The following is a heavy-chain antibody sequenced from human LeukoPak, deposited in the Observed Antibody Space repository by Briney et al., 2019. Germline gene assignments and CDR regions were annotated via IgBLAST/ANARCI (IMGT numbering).Heavy chain of an antibody. CDR3: ATALAAAGRDNWFDP. D-gene: IGHD6-13*01. J-gene: IGHJ5*02. CDR1: GGSISSYY. CDR2: IYYTGST. Sequence: PSETLSLTCTVSGGSISSYYWSWIRQPPGKGLEWIGYIYYTGSTNYNPSLKSRVTMSVDTSKNQFSLKLSSVTAADTAVYYCATALAAAGRDNWFDPWGQGTLVTVSS. V-gene: IGHV4-59*01.